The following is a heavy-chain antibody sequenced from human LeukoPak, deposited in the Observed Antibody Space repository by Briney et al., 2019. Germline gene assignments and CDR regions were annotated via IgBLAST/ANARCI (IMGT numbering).Heavy chain of an antibody. J-gene: IGHJ3*02. CDR2: ISSSSSYI. V-gene: IGHV3-21*01. Sequence: GGSLRLSCEASGFTFRTSSMNWVRQAPGKGLEWVSSISSSSSYIYYADSVKGRFTISRDNAKNSLYLQMNSLRAEDTAVYYCAREGTRAFDIWGQGTMVTVSS. D-gene: IGHD1-1*01. CDR1: GFTFRTSS. CDR3: AREGTRAFDI.